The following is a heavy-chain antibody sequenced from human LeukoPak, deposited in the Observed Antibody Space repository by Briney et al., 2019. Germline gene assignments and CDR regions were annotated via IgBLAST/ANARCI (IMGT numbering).Heavy chain of an antibody. D-gene: IGHD2-21*02. V-gene: IGHV1-69*05. CDR3: ARDRSCGGDCYVLDY. CDR1: GGTFSSYA. J-gene: IGHJ4*02. CDR2: IIPIFGTA. Sequence: ASVKVSCKASGGTFSSYAISWVRQAPGQGLEWMGGIIPIFGTANYAQKFQGRVTITTDESTSTAYMELSSLRSEDTAVYYCARDRSCGGDCYVLDYWGQGTLVTVSS.